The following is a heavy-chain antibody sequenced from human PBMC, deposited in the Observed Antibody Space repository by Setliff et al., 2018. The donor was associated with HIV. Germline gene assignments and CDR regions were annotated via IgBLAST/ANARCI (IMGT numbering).Heavy chain of an antibody. J-gene: IGHJ4*02. CDR2: VDYTGST. CDR3: ARGWEWGAPLDY. V-gene: IGHV4-31*03. CDR1: GGSISSGGYY. D-gene: IGHD1-26*01. Sequence: SETLSLTCTVSGGSISSGGYYWSWIRQHPGKGLEWVGNVDYTGSTDYNPSLKSRVTISIDTSKNQFSLKLSSVTAADTAIYYCARGWEWGAPLDYWGQGTLVTVSS.